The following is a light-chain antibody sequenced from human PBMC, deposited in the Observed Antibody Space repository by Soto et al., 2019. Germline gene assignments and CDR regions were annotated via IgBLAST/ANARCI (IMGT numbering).Light chain of an antibody. CDR3: AAWDDSLNGYV. Sequence: QSALTQPPSASGSPGQSVTISCAGTDSDIGGYNFVSWYQQHPGKAPKLMIYEVIKRPSGVPDRFSGSKSGNTASLTVSGLHTEDEADYYCAAWDDSLNGYVFGTGTKLTVL. CDR1: DSDIGGYNF. CDR2: EVI. V-gene: IGLV2-8*01. J-gene: IGLJ1*01.